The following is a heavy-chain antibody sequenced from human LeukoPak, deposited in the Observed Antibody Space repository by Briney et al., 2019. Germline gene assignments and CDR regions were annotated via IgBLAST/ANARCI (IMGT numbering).Heavy chain of an antibody. V-gene: IGHV4-59*01. Sequence: SETLSLTCAVYGGSFSGYYWSWIRQPPGKGLEWIGFISYSGSTNYNPSLKSRVTISVDTSKNQFSLKLSSVTTADTAVYYCARAYNYYPNWGQGTLVTVSS. CDR3: ARAYNYYPN. CDR2: ISYSGST. CDR1: GGSFSGYY. D-gene: IGHD3-22*01. J-gene: IGHJ4*02.